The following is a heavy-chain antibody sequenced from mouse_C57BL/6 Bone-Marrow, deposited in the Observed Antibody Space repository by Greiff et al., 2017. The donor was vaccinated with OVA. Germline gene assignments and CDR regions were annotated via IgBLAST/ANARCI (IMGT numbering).Heavy chain of an antibody. CDR1: GYTFTDYE. Sequence: VQLQQSGAELVRPGASVTLSCKASGYTFTDYEMHWVQQTPVHGLEWIGAIDPATGGTASNQKFKGKAILTADKSSSTAYMELRSLTSEDSAVYYCTRRAYYGYDGFAYWGQGTLVTVSA. CDR3: TRRAYYGYDGFAY. V-gene: IGHV1-15*01. CDR2: IDPATGGT. J-gene: IGHJ3*01. D-gene: IGHD2-9*01.